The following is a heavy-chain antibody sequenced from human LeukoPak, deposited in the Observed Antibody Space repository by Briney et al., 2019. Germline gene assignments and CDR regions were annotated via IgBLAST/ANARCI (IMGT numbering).Heavy chain of an antibody. J-gene: IGHJ4*02. Sequence: SETLSLICAVYGGSFSGYYWSWIRQPPGKGLEWIGEINHSGSTNYNPSLKSRITISVDTSKNQFSLKLSSVTAADTAVYYCARAYDSSGYYFFYWGQGTLVTVSS. V-gene: IGHV4-34*01. CDR3: ARAYDSSGYYFFY. CDR1: GGSFSGYY. CDR2: INHSGST. D-gene: IGHD3-22*01.